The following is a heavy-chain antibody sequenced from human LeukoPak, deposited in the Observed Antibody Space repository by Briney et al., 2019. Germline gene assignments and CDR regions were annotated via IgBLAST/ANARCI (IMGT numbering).Heavy chain of an antibody. CDR3: ARGIAVAGTGFDY. D-gene: IGHD6-19*01. Sequence: SETLSLTCAVYGGSFSGYYWSWIRQPPGKGLAWIGEINHSGSTNCNASLKSRVTISVDTSKNQLSLKLSSVTAADTAVYYCARGIAVAGTGFDYWGQGTLVTVSS. CDR1: GGSFSGYY. CDR2: INHSGST. J-gene: IGHJ4*02. V-gene: IGHV4-34*01.